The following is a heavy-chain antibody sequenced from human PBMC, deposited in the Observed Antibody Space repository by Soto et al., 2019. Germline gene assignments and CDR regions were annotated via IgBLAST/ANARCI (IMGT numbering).Heavy chain of an antibody. Sequence: EVRLVESEGGLVQPGGSLSLSWAASGFTFGYYWMHWVRQAPGQGLLWVSRIHSDGSSTTYADSVKGRFTISRDNAKNTVSLQMNSLRVEDTGVYFCARGDRGAFDLWGQGTMVTVSS. J-gene: IGHJ3*01. V-gene: IGHV3-74*01. CDR1: GFTFGYYW. CDR3: ARGDRGAFDL. D-gene: IGHD2-21*02. CDR2: IHSDGSST.